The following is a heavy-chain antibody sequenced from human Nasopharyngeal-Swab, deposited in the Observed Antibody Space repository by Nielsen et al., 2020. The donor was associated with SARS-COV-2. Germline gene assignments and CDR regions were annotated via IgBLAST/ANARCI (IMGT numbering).Heavy chain of an antibody. CDR3: ARDEVAGGYFDY. CDR1: GGSISSGGYY. CDR2: IYYSGST. J-gene: IGHJ4*02. V-gene: IGHV4-31*03. Sequence: SETLSLTCTVSGGSISSGGYYWSWIRQHPGKGLEWIGYIYYSGSTYYNPSLKSRVTISVDPSKNQFSLKLSSVSAADTAVYYCARDEVAGGYFDYWGQGTLVTVSS. D-gene: IGHD2-15*01.